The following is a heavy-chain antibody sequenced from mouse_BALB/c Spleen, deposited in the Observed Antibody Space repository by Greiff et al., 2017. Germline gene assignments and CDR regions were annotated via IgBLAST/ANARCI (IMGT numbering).Heavy chain of an antibody. D-gene: IGHD2-1*01. CDR1: GFTFSDYY. CDR3: ARGEGYGNSAWFAY. CDR2: ISDGGSYT. J-gene: IGHJ3*01. V-gene: IGHV5-4*02. Sequence: EVKLMESGGGLVKPGGSLKLSCAASGFTFSDYYMYWVRQTPEKRLEWVATISDGGSYTYYPDSVKGRFTISRDNAKNNLYLQMSSLKSEDTAMYYCARGEGYGNSAWFAYWGQGTLVTVSA.